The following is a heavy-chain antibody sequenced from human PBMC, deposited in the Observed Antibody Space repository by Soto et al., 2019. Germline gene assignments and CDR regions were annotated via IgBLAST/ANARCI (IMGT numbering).Heavy chain of an antibody. Sequence: GWSMRLSCASSGFSFSDYYMSWIRQAPGKGLEWVSYISSSGSTIYYADSVKGRFTISRDNAKNSLYLQMNSLRAEDTAVYYCARGREQLVRDDAFDIWGQGTMVTVSS. CDR3: ARGREQLVRDDAFDI. D-gene: IGHD6-13*01. CDR2: ISSSGSTI. J-gene: IGHJ3*02. CDR1: GFSFSDYY. V-gene: IGHV3-11*01.